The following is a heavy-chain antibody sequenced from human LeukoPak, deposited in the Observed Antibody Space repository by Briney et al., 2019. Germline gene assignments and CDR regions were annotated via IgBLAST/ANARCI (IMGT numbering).Heavy chain of an antibody. V-gene: IGHV3-11*01. CDR3: AKPKHIVVVIGWFDP. D-gene: IGHD2-21*01. J-gene: IGHJ5*02. CDR1: GFIFSDYY. CDR2: ISSSSSTT. Sequence: KPGGSLRLSCAASGFIFSDYYMTWIRQAPGKGLEWVSYISSSSSTTYYADSVKGRFTISRDNSKNTLYLQMNSLRAEDTAVYYCAKPKHIVVVIGWFDPWGQGTLVTVSS.